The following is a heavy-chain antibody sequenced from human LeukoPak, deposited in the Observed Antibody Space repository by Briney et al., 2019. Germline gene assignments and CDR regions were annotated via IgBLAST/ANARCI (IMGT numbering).Heavy chain of an antibody. CDR3: ARLAAGYYYYYYYMDV. Sequence: AGGSLRLSCAASGFTFSSYGMSWVRQAPGKGLEWIGEINHSGSTNYNPSLKSRVTISVDTSKNQFSLKLSSVTAADTAVYYCARLAAGYYYYYYYMDVWGKGTTVTISS. V-gene: IGHV4-34*01. CDR2: INHSGST. D-gene: IGHD6-13*01. CDR1: GFTFSSYG. J-gene: IGHJ6*03.